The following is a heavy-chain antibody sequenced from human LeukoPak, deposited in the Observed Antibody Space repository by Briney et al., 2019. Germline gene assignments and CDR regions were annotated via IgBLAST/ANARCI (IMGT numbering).Heavy chain of an antibody. J-gene: IGHJ5*02. D-gene: IGHD3-9*01. V-gene: IGHV3-9*01. CDR1: GFTFDDYA. CDR3: AKGLYYDILTGNYSDP. CDR2: ITGNSDSV. Sequence: PGRSLRLSCAASGFTFDDYAMHWVRQPPGKGLEWVSGITGNSDSVGYADSVKGRFTISRDNAKNSLFLQMNSVSADDTAFYYCAKGLYYDILTGNYSDPWGQGTLVTVSS.